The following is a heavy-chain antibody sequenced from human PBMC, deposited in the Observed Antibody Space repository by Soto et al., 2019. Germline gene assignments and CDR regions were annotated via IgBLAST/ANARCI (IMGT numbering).Heavy chain of an antibody. CDR3: ARSRTLDAFDI. V-gene: IGHV4-34*01. Sequence: SETLSLTCAVYGGSFSGYYWSWIRQPPGKGLEWIGEINHSGSTNYNPSLKSRVTISVDTSKNQFSLKLSSVTAADTAVHYCARSRTLDAFDIWGQGTMVTVSS. D-gene: IGHD1-1*01. J-gene: IGHJ3*02. CDR1: GGSFSGYY. CDR2: INHSGST.